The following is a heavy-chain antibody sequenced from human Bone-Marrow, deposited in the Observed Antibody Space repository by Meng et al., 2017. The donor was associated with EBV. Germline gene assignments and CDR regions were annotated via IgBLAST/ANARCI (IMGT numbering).Heavy chain of an antibody. D-gene: IGHD6-6*01. V-gene: IGHV2-5*02. CDR3: AHLIAARPFDY. CDR1: GFSISTRGVG. CDR2: IYWDDDT. Sequence: ITLREYGPPLLPPTQPLPLPRSFSGFSISTRGVGVGWIRQPPVKALELLAVIYWDDDTRYSPSLKSRRTITKDTSKKQVVLTMTNMDPVDAATYYCAHLIAARPFDYWGQGTLVTVSS. J-gene: IGHJ4*02.